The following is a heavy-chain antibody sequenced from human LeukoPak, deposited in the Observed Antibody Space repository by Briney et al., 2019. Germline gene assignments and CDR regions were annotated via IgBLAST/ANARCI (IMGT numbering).Heavy chain of an antibody. Sequence: GGSLRLSCAASGFTVSSNYMSWVRRAPGKGLEWVSLIYSGGSTYYADSVRGRFTISRDNSKNTLYLQMNSLRAEDTAVYYCASPIAAANFGYYYGMDVWGQGTTVTVSS. D-gene: IGHD6-13*01. CDR1: GFTVSSNY. CDR2: IYSGGST. V-gene: IGHV3-66*01. J-gene: IGHJ6*02. CDR3: ASPIAAANFGYYYGMDV.